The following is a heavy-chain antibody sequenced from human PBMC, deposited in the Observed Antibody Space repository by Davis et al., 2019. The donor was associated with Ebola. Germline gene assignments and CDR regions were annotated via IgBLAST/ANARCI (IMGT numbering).Heavy chain of an antibody. Sequence: MPSETLSLTCAVYGGSFSGYYWSWIRQPPGKGLEWIGEINHSGSTNYNPSLKSRVTISVDTSKNQFSLKLSSVTAADTAVYYCARHWVGYDILTGYYPGYFDYWGQGTLVTVSS. CDR3: ARHWVGYDILTGYYPGYFDY. CDR2: INHSGST. D-gene: IGHD3-9*01. J-gene: IGHJ4*02. CDR1: GGSFSGYY. V-gene: IGHV4-34*01.